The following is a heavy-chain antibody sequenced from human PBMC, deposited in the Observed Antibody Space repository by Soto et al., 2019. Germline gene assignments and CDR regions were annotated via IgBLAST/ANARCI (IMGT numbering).Heavy chain of an antibody. V-gene: IGHV1-69*01. CDR3: ARLVEDNHRRPYFDY. J-gene: IGHJ4*02. CDR2: IIPIFGTA. D-gene: IGHD2-15*01. CDR1: GGTFSSYA. Sequence: QVQLVQSGAEVKKPRSSVKVSCKASGGTFSSYAISWVRQSPGQGLEWMGGIIPIFGTANYAQKFQGRVTITADESTSTAYMELSSLRSEDTAVYYCARLVEDNHRRPYFDYWGQGTLVTVSS.